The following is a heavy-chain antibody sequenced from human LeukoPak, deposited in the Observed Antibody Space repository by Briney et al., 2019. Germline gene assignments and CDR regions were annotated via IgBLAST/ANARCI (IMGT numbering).Heavy chain of an antibody. V-gene: IGHV3-30*01. D-gene: IGHD3-9*01. Sequence: GGSLRLSCAASGFTFSSYAMHWVRQAPGKGLEWVAVISYDGSNKYYADSVKGRFTISRDNSKNTLYLQMNSLRAEDTAVYYCARERVPIGRITIFHYYYYMDVWGEGTTVTVSS. CDR1: GFTFSSYA. CDR2: ISYDGSNK. J-gene: IGHJ6*03. CDR3: ARERVPIGRITIFHYYYYMDV.